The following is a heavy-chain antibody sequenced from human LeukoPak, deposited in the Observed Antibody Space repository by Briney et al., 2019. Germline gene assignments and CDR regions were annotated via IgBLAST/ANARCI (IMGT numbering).Heavy chain of an antibody. CDR1: GFTFDDCA. Sequence: GGSLRLSCAASGFTFDDCAMHWVRQAPGKGLEWVSGISWNSGSIGYADSVKGRFTISRDNAKNSLYLQMNSLRAEDTALYYCAKDGRGYSYGRVLTYYFDYWGQGTLVTVSS. D-gene: IGHD5-18*01. CDR3: AKDGRGYSYGRVLTYYFDY. V-gene: IGHV3-9*01. J-gene: IGHJ4*02. CDR2: ISWNSGSI.